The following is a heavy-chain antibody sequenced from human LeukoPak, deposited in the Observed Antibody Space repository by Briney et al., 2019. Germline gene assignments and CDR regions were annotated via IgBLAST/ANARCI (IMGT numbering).Heavy chain of an antibody. CDR3: ATYSGYDGIFDH. J-gene: IGHJ4*02. D-gene: IGHD5-12*01. V-gene: IGHV3-48*01. CDR2: ISGTSRAI. CDR1: GFTFTTYG. Sequence: PGGSLRLSCATSGFTFTTYGMTWVRQAPGKGLEWVSYISGTSRAIYYTDSVKGRFTISRDNAKNSLYLQMDSLRAGDTAVYYCATYSGYDGIFDHWGQGTLVTVAS.